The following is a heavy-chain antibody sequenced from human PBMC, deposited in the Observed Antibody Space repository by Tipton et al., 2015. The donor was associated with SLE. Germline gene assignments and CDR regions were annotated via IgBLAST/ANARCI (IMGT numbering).Heavy chain of an antibody. V-gene: IGHV4-59*11. Sequence: TLSLTCTVSGGSISSHYWSWIRQPPGKGLEWIGYIYYSGSTNYNPSLKSRVTISVDTSKNQFSLKLSSVTAADTAVYYCARDSLAATYFDYWGQGTLVTVSS. CDR3: ARDSLAATYFDY. D-gene: IGHD2-15*01. J-gene: IGHJ4*02. CDR2: IYYSGST. CDR1: GGSISSHY.